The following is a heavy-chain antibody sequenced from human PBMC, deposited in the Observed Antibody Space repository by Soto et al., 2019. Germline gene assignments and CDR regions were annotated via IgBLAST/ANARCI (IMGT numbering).Heavy chain of an antibody. Sequence: QITLKESGPTLVKPTQPLTLTCTFSGFSLSTSGVGVGWIRQPPVKALELLALIYWDDDKRYSPSLKSRLTITKDTSKNQVVLTMTNMDPVDTATYYCAHSPRPITGTTSFDYWGQGTLVTVSS. CDR3: AHSPRPITGTTSFDY. J-gene: IGHJ4*02. D-gene: IGHD1-20*01. CDR1: GFSLSTSGVG. CDR2: IYWDDDK. V-gene: IGHV2-5*02.